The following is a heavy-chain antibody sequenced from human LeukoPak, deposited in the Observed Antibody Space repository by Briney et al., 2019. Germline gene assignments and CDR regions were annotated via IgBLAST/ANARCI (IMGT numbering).Heavy chain of an antibody. CDR3: ARGLYTGYPTD. Sequence: PSETLSPTCAVPGGSLTNYYWSWIRQPPGKGLEWIGEINYSGSTNNNPSLKSRITISVDTSKNQFSLKLRSVTAADSAVYYCARGLYTGYPTDWGQGTLVTVSS. V-gene: IGHV4-34*01. CDR2: INYSGST. D-gene: IGHD5-12*01. CDR1: GGSLTNYY. J-gene: IGHJ4*02.